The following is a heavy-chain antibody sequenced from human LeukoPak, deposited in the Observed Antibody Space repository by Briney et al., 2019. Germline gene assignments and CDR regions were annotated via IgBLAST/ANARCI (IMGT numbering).Heavy chain of an antibody. V-gene: IGHV1-69*05. CDR1: GGTVSSYA. CDR3: ARDNGEAHSSGCQHY. J-gene: IGHJ4*02. CDR2: IIPIFGTA. Sequence: ASVKVSCKASGGTVSSYAISWVRQAPGQGLEWMGGIIPIFGTANYAQKFQGRITITTDESTSTAYMELSSLRSEDTAVYYCARDNGEAHSSGCQHYWGQGTLVTVSS. D-gene: IGHD6-19*01.